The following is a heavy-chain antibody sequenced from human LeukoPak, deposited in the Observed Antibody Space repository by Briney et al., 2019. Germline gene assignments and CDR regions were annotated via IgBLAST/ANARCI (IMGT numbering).Heavy chain of an antibody. D-gene: IGHD2-2*01. Sequence: SETLSLTCTVSGDSFSYFYWSWIRQPPGKGLEWIGYIYNSGSTSYNPSLKSRVTISLDTSKNQFSLRLISVTAADTAVYYCARDQLYCSSSSCRNLGWFDPWGQGTLVTVSS. CDR1: GDSFSYFY. J-gene: IGHJ5*02. CDR2: IYNSGST. CDR3: ARDQLYCSSSSCRNLGWFDP. V-gene: IGHV4-59*12.